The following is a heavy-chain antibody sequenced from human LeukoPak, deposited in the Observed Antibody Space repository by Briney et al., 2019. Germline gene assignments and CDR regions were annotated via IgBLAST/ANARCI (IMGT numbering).Heavy chain of an antibody. CDR3: ARGGIGYCSGGSCPMAFDI. CDR1: GYTFTGYY. Sequence: GASVKVSCKASGYTFTGYYMHWVRQAPGQGLEWMGWINPNSGGTNYAQKFQGRVTMTRDTSISTAYMELSRLRSDDTAVHYCARGGIGYCSGGSCPMAFDIWGQGTMVTVSS. V-gene: IGHV1-2*02. J-gene: IGHJ3*02. D-gene: IGHD2-15*01. CDR2: INPNSGGT.